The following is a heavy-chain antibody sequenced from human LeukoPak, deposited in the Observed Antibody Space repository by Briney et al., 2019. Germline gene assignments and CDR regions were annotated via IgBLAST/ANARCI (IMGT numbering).Heavy chain of an antibody. CDR1: GFTFSSYS. D-gene: IGHD6-13*01. V-gene: IGHV3-21*01. J-gene: IGHJ4*02. CDR3: ARDLIAAPYYFDY. Sequence: GGSLRLSCAASGFTFSSYSMNWVRQAPGKGLEWVSSISSSSSYLYYADSVKGRFTISRDNAKNSLYLQMNSLRAEDTAVYYCARDLIAAPYYFDYWGQGTLVTVSS. CDR2: ISSSSSYL.